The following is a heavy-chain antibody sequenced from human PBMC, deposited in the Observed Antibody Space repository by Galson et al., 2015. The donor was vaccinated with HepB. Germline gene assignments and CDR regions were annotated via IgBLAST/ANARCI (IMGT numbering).Heavy chain of an antibody. CDR2: ISAYNGNT. J-gene: IGHJ4*02. CDR1: DYTFTNHG. CDR3: TRDHASSSGYVDY. D-gene: IGHD3-22*01. Sequence: SVKVSCKASDYTFTNHGISWVRQAPGQGLEWVGWISAYNGNTNSAQSLQGRVTLTINTSTSTAYMELRGLTSDDTAVYYCTRDHASSSGYVDYWGQGTLVTVSS. V-gene: IGHV1-18*04.